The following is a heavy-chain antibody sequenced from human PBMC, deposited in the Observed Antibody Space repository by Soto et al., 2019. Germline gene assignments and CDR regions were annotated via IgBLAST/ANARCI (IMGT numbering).Heavy chain of an antibody. D-gene: IGHD6-6*01. CDR3: AATTSIATGLRD. J-gene: IGHJ4*02. V-gene: IGHV1-18*01. CDR2: SSALNGFT. Sequence: QLQLVQSGSEVKKPGASVKVSCKTSGFTFTNYGFTWVRQAPGKGLEWMGWSSALNGFTNYAQDFQGRVTLTTDSSTNTAYMELRGLRSYDTGFYYCAATTSIATGLRDWGQGTLVSVAS. CDR1: GFTFTNYG.